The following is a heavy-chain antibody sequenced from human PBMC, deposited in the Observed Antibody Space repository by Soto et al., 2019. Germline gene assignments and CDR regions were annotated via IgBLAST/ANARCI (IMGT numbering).Heavy chain of an antibody. CDR1: GFTFSSYG. V-gene: IGHV3-30*18. J-gene: IGHJ4*02. CDR2: ISYDGSNK. CDR3: AKDVTTVTIDPGLDY. Sequence: GGSLRLSCAASGFTFSSYGMHWVRQAPGKGLEWVAVISYDGSNKYYADSVKGRFTISRDNSKNTLYLQMNSLRAEDTAVYYCAKDVTTVTIDPGLDYWGQGTLVTVSS. D-gene: IGHD4-4*01.